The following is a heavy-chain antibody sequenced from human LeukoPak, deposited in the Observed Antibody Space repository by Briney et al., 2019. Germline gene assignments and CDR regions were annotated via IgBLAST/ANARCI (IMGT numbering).Heavy chain of an antibody. D-gene: IGHD2-15*01. CDR3: AKRCEKSGSCYSRSDP. V-gene: IGHV3-23*01. CDR2: ITGSGDST. J-gene: IGHJ5*02. CDR1: GFTFSIYT. Sequence: GGSLRLSCAVSGFTFSIYTMNLVRQAPGKGLEWVSSITGSGDSTHYADSVKGRFTISRDNSRNTLYLQMNSLRAEDTAVYYCAKRCEKSGSCYSRSDPWGQGTLVTVSS.